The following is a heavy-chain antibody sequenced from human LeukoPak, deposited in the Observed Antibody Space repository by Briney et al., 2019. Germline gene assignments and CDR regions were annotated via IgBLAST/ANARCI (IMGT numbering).Heavy chain of an antibody. CDR1: GGSINSNYW. V-gene: IGHV4/OR15-8*02. Sequence: SETLSLTCAVSGGSINSNYWWTWVRQSPGKGLEWIGEIYHTGSVNYNLSLESRVTISRDRSKNQFSLMLRSVTAADTAVYYCARHYDLWSGYNYWGQGLLVTVSS. CDR3: ARHYDLWSGYNY. CDR2: IYHTGSV. D-gene: IGHD3-3*01. J-gene: IGHJ4*02.